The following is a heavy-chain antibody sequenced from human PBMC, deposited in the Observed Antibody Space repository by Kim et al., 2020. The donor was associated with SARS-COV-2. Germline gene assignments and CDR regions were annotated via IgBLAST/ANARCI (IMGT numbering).Heavy chain of an antibody. D-gene: IGHD3-10*01. J-gene: IGHJ4*02. CDR2: YA. Sequence: YANYADSVKGRFTISRDNAKNSLYLQMNSLRAEDTAVYYCASGSMYYFDYWGQGTLVTVSS. CDR3: ASGSMYYFDY. V-gene: IGHV3-11*06.